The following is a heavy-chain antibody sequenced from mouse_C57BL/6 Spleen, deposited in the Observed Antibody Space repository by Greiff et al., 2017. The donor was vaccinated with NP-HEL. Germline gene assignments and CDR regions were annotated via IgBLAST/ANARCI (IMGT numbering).Heavy chain of an antibody. Sequence: EVQVVESGGDLVKPGGSLKLSCAASGFTFSSYGMSWVRQTPDKRLEWVATISSGGSYTYYPDSVKGRFTISRDNAKNTLYLQMSSLKSEDTAMYYCARQNYYGSSSRLDYWGQGTTLTVSS. CDR3: ARQNYYGSSSRLDY. D-gene: IGHD1-1*01. CDR1: GFTFSSYG. J-gene: IGHJ2*01. CDR2: ISSGGSYT. V-gene: IGHV5-6*01.